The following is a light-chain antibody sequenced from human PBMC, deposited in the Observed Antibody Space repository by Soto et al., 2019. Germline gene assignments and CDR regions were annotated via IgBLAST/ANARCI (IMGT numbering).Light chain of an antibody. V-gene: IGKV1-27*01. CDR1: QDIANY. Sequence: DIQMTQSPSSLTASVGDRVTITCRASQDIANYLAWYQQKPGKVPELLIFAAITLQSGVPSRFSGSGSGTDFTLTISSLQPEDVATYYCQEYYNAPRPFGQGTKVDIK. CDR3: QEYYNAPRP. J-gene: IGKJ1*01. CDR2: AAI.